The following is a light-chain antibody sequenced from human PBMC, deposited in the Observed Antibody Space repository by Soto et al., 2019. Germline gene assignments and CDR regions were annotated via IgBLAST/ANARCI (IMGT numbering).Light chain of an antibody. CDR2: AAS. V-gene: IGKV3-20*01. J-gene: IGKJ2*01. CDR3: QQYGSSPPYT. CDR1: RSFASSY. Sequence: DMVLTQSPGTLSLSPGERATLSCRASRSFASSYLGWYQQKPGQPPRLLLYAASKRATGIPDRFSGSGSGTDFTLTINRLEPEDSAVYYCQQYGSSPPYTFGQGTKVDIK.